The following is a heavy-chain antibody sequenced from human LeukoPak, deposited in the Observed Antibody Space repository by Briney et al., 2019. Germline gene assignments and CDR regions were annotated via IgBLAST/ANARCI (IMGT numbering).Heavy chain of an antibody. Sequence: GGSLRLSCAASGFTFSNYNMNWVRQAPGKGLEWVSSISSSSTYIYYAESLKGRFTISRDNAKNSLFLQMNSLRAEDTAVYYCARSQTPGIAAAGGFDPWGQGTLVTVSS. CDR3: ARSQTPGIAAAGGFDP. CDR2: ISSSSTYI. V-gene: IGHV3-21*01. CDR1: GFTFSNYN. J-gene: IGHJ5*02. D-gene: IGHD6-13*01.